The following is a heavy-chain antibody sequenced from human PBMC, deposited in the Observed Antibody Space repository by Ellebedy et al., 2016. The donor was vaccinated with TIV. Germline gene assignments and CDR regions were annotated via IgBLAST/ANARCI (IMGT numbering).Heavy chain of an antibody. CDR3: ARGGGCFGDSCYYADF. J-gene: IGHJ4*02. CDR1: GFVFSSYT. Sequence: GESLKISCAASGFVFSSYTMNWVRQAPGKGLEWVSFISDTSIYYADAVEGRFTISRDNAKNSLYLQMNSLRAEDTDVYYCARGGGCFGDSCYYADFWGQGTLVTVSS. D-gene: IGHD2-21*01. V-gene: IGHV3-21*01. CDR2: ISDTSI.